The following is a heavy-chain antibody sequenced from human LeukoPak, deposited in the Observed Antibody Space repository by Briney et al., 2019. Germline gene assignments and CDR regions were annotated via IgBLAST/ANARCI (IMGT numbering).Heavy chain of an antibody. V-gene: IGHV3-7*01. CDR2: IKQDGSEK. CDR3: VRDNPRCCGVIPANIDDY. CDR1: GFTFSSYW. Sequence: GGSLRLSCAASGFTFSSYWMSWVRQAPGKGLEWVANIKQDGSEKYYVDSVKGRFTISRDSAKDSLHLQMHSLRAEDTAVYYCVRDNPRCCGVIPANIDDYWGQGTLVTVSS. J-gene: IGHJ4*02. D-gene: IGHD2-15*01.